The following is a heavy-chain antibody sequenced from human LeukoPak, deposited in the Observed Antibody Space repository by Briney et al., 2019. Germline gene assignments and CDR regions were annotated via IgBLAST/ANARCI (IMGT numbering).Heavy chain of an antibody. CDR3: ARHDGPPQYSGYDY. CDR1: GGAISSSSYY. J-gene: IGHJ4*02. D-gene: IGHD5-12*01. V-gene: IGHV4-39*01. CDR2: IYYSGST. Sequence: SGTLSLTCTVSGGAISSSSYYWGWIRQPPGKGLEWIGSIYYSGSTYYNPSLKSRVTISVDTSKNQFSLKLSSVTAADTAVYYCARHDGPPQYSGYDYWGQGTLVTVSS.